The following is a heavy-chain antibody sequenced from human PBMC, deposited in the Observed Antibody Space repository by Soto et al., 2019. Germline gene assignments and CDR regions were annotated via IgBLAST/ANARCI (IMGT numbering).Heavy chain of an antibody. CDR3: ARLGWELLNYYYGMDV. Sequence: SETLSLTCIVSGGSISSSPYYWAWIRQPPGKAPEWIGSVYYSGTTYRNPSLKSRATLSVDRSKNQFSLQLSSVTAADTAVYYCARLGWELLNYYYGMDVWGQGTTVTVSS. CDR2: VYYSGTT. D-gene: IGHD1-26*01. J-gene: IGHJ6*02. V-gene: IGHV4-39*01. CDR1: GGSISSSPYY.